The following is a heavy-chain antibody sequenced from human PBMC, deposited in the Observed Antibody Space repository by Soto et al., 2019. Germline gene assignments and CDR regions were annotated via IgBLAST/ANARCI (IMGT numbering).Heavy chain of an antibody. J-gene: IGHJ5*02. CDR2: IYYSGST. CDR1: GGSISSSSYY. Sequence: SETLSLTCTVSGGSISSSSYYWGWIRQPPGKGLEWIGSIYYSGSTYYNPSLKSRVTISVDTSKNQFSLKLSSVTAADTAVYYCARHELLRYYDFWSGLTESTNWFDPWGQGNLVTVSS. CDR3: ARHELLRYYDFWSGLTESTNWFDP. D-gene: IGHD3-3*01. V-gene: IGHV4-39*01.